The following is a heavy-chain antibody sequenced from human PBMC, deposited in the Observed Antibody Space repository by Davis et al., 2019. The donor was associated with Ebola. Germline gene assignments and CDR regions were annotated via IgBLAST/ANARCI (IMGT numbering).Heavy chain of an antibody. J-gene: IGHJ4*02. CDR2: ISGSGGST. CDR1: GFTFNTYS. Sequence: PGGSLRLSCAASGFTFNTYSMNWVRQAPGKGLEWVSAISGSGGSTYYADSVKGRFTISRDNSKNTLYLQMNSLRAEDTAVYNCAKNPGGYYDSSGYHNDYWGQGTLVTVSS. V-gene: IGHV3-23*01. CDR3: AKNPGGYYDSSGYHNDY. D-gene: IGHD3-22*01.